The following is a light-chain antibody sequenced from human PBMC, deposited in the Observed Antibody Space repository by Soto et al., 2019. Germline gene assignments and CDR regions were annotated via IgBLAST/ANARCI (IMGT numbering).Light chain of an antibody. Sequence: QSVLTQPASVSGSPGQSITISCTGTSSDVGGYNYVSWYQQHPGKAPKLMIYDVSNRPLGVSNRFSGSKSGNTASLTFSGLQAVDEADYYCSSYTSSSTYYVFGTGTKVTVL. CDR2: DVS. CDR3: SSYTSSSTYYV. J-gene: IGLJ1*01. CDR1: SSDVGGYNY. V-gene: IGLV2-14*03.